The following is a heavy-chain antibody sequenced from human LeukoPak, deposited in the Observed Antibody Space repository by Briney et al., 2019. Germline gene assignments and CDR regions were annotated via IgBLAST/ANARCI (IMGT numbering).Heavy chain of an antibody. J-gene: IGHJ4*02. CDR2: INPNSGGT. Sequence: ASVKVSCKASGYTFTDYYLHWVRQAPGQGLEWMGWINPNSGGTIYAQKFKGRVTMTRDTSISTAYMELSTLRSDDTAVFYCARRHGSGSDYRGVDYWGQGTLVTVSS. CDR1: GYTFTDYY. D-gene: IGHD3-10*01. V-gene: IGHV1-2*02. CDR3: ARRHGSGSDYRGVDY.